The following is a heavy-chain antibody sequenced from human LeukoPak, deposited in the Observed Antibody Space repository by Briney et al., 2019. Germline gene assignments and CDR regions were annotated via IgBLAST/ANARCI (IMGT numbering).Heavy chain of an antibody. Sequence: PGGSLRLSCAASGFTVSSNYMSWVRQAPGKGLEWVSVIYSGGSTYYADSVKGRFTISRDNSKNTLYLQMNSLRAEDTAVYYCASRYGADAFDIWGQGTMVTVSS. V-gene: IGHV3-66*01. CDR1: GFTVSSNY. J-gene: IGHJ3*02. D-gene: IGHD4-17*01. CDR2: IYSGGST. CDR3: ASRYGADAFDI.